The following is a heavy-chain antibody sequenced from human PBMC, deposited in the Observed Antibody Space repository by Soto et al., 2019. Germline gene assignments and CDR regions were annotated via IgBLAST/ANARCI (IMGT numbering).Heavy chain of an antibody. CDR2: IYYSGST. J-gene: IGHJ6*02. Sequence: SETLSLTCTVSGGSIISYYWSWIRQPPGKGLEWIGYIYYSGSTNYNPSLKSRVTISVDTSKNQFSLKLSSVTAADTAVYYCARESGYYGMDVWGQGTTVTVSS. CDR3: ARESGYYGMDV. CDR1: GGSIISYY. V-gene: IGHV4-59*01. D-gene: IGHD1-26*01.